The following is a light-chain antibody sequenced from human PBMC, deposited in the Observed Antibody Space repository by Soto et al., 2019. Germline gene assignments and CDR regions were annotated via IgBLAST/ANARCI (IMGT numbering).Light chain of an antibody. Sequence: QSVLTQPASVSGSPGQSITISCTGTSSDVGGYNYVSWYQQHPGKAPKVMIYDVSNRPSGVSNRFSGSKSGNTASLTISGLQVEDEADYYCSSYTSSSTRVVFGAGTKLTVL. CDR2: DVS. V-gene: IGLV2-14*03. CDR3: SSYTSSSTRVV. J-gene: IGLJ2*01. CDR1: SSDVGGYNY.